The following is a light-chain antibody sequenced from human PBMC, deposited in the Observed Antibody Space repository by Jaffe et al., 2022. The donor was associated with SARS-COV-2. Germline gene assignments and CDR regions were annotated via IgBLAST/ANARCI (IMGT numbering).Light chain of an antibody. J-gene: IGLJ2*01. CDR2: GKN. Sequence: SSELTQDPAVSVALGQTVRITCQGDSLRSYFVSWYQQKPGQAPVLVIYGKNNRPSGIPDRFSGSSSGNTASLTITGAQAEDEADYYCNSRDSSGHHHVVFGGGTKLTVL. CDR1: SLRSYF. CDR3: NSRDSSGHHHVV. V-gene: IGLV3-19*01.